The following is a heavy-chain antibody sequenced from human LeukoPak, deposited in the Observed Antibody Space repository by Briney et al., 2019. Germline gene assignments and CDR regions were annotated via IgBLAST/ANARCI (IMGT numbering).Heavy chain of an antibody. CDR1: GYTLTELS. Sequence: ASVKVSCKVSGYTLTELSMHCVRQAPGKGLEWMGGFDPEDGETIYAQKFQGRVTMTEDTSTDTAYMELSSLRSEDTAVYYCATDRIRIAAELQNAFDIWGQGTMVTVSS. J-gene: IGHJ3*02. CDR2: FDPEDGET. CDR3: ATDRIRIAAELQNAFDI. D-gene: IGHD6-13*01. V-gene: IGHV1-24*01.